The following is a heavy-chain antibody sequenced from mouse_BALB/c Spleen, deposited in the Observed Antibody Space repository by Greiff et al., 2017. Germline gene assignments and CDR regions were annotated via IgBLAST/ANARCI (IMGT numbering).Heavy chain of an antibody. CDR3: ARGYDGYYSAWFAY. V-gene: IGHV5-6-5*01. CDR1: GFTFSSYA. Sequence: EVHLVESGGGLVKPGGSLKLSCAASGFTFSSYAMSWVRQTPEKRLEWVASISSGGSTYYPDSVKGRFTISRDNARNILYLQMSSLRSEDTAMYYCARGYDGYYSAWFAYWGQGTLVTVSA. D-gene: IGHD2-3*01. J-gene: IGHJ3*01. CDR2: ISSGGST.